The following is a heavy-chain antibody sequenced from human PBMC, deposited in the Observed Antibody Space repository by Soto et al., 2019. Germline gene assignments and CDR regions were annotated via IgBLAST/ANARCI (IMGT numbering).Heavy chain of an antibody. CDR3: ARVVITIFGVAQYMDV. D-gene: IGHD3-3*01. J-gene: IGHJ6*03. CDR1: GFTFSSYS. CDR2: ISSSSSTI. V-gene: IGHV3-48*01. Sequence: EVQLVESGGGLVQPGGSLRLSCAASGFTFSSYSMNWVHQAPGKGLEWVSYISSSSSTIYYADSVKGRFTISRDNAKNSLYLQMNSLRAEDTAVYYCARVVITIFGVAQYMDVWGKGTTVTVSS.